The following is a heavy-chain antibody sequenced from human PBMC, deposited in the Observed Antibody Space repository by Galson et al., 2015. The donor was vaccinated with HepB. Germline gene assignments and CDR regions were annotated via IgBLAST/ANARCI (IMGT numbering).Heavy chain of an antibody. CDR3: AKGPRGFDY. V-gene: IGHV3-30*18. CDR1: GFTFSSYG. D-gene: IGHD3-10*01. CDR2: ISYDGSNK. Sequence: SLRLSCAASGFTFSSYGMHWVRRAPGKGLEWVAVISYDGSNKYYADSVKGRFTISRDNSKNTLYLQMNSLRAEDTAVYYCAKGPRGFDYWGQGTLVTVSS. J-gene: IGHJ4*02.